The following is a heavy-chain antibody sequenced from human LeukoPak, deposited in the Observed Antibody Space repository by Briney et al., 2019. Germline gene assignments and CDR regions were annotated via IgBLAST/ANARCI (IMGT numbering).Heavy chain of an antibody. CDR1: GYTFTSYG. D-gene: IGHD2-15*01. CDR3: ARGGSAIHYYYYMDV. V-gene: IGHV1-18*01. J-gene: IGHJ6*03. Sequence: GASVKVSCKASGYTFTSYGISWVRQAPGQGLEWMGWISAYNGNTNYAQKLQGKVTMTTDTSTSTAYMELRSLRSDDTAVYYCARGGSAIHYYYYMDVWGKGTTVTVSS. CDR2: ISAYNGNT.